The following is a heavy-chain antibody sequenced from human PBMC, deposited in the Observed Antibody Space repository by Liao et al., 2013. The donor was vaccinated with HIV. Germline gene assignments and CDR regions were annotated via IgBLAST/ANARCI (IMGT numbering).Heavy chain of an antibody. CDR3: ARARPQMATTMYFYDY. CDR1: GDTYSGYY. D-gene: IGHD5-24*01. V-gene: IGHV4-34*01. Sequence: QVQLQQWGAGLLKPSETLSLTCAVYGDTYSGYYWNWVRHLPGKGLEWIGDIDHTGTIEFNPSLQSRVTISVDTSKNHFSLKLTSVTAADTAVYYCARARPQMATTMYFYDYWGQGTLVTVSS. J-gene: IGHJ4*02. CDR2: IDHTGTI.